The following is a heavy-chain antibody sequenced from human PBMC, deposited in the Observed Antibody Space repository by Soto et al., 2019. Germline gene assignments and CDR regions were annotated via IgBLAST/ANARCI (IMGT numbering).Heavy chain of an antibody. V-gene: IGHV3-23*01. Sequence: GGSLILSCAVSGFIFNSNDMTWVRQAPGKGLEWVSTISSSGAFTYHADSVRGRLTISRDNSKNTVYLQMNSLRAEDTAVYYCVKHQVSLVRGISPFDYWGQGALVTVSS. J-gene: IGHJ4*02. D-gene: IGHD3-10*01. CDR1: GFIFNSND. CDR3: VKHQVSLVRGISPFDY. CDR2: ISSSGAFT.